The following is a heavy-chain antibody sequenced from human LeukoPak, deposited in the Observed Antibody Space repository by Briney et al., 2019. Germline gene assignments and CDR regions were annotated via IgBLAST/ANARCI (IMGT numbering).Heavy chain of an antibody. J-gene: IGHJ5*02. CDR1: GFTFSSYA. V-gene: IGHV3-30-3*01. CDR2: ISYDGSNK. CDR3: ARESPAVAGGHRWFDP. D-gene: IGHD6-19*01. Sequence: PGGSLRLSCAASGFTFSSYAMHWVRQAPGKGLEWVAVISYDGSNKYYADSVKGRFTISRDNSKNTLYLQMNSLRAEDTAVYYCARESPAVAGGHRWFDPWGQGTLVTVSS.